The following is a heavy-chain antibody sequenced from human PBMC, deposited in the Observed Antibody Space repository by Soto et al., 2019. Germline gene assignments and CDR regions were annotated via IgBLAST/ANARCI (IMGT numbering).Heavy chain of an antibody. CDR1: GDTSTRSA. Sequence: AKVPCESSGDTSTRSALHSLLQARGQRLEWIGWIVVGSGNTNYAQKFQERVTITRDMSTSTAYMELSSLRSEDTAVYYCAAGRGGYEPFDYWGQGTLVTAPS. J-gene: IGHJ4*02. V-gene: IGHV1-58*01. CDR2: IVVGSGNT. CDR3: AAGRGGYEPFDY. D-gene: IGHD5-12*01.